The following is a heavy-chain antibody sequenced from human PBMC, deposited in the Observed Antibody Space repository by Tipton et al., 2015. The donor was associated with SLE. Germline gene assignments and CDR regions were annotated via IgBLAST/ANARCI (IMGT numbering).Heavy chain of an antibody. Sequence: TLSLTCTVSGGSVGNYYWGWIRQSPGKGLEWIGYIHYTGSTEYNPSLKSRVTISVDTSKNQFNLKLRSVTVVDTAMYYCAREHISSLRDAFEVWGQGTKVTVS. CDR1: GGSVGNYY. CDR2: IHYTGST. V-gene: IGHV4-59*02. D-gene: IGHD2-15*01. J-gene: IGHJ3*01. CDR3: AREHISSLRDAFEV.